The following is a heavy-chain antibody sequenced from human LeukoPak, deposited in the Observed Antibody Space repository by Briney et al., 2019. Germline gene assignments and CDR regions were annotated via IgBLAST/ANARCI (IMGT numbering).Heavy chain of an antibody. CDR3: AREDDFWSGYYSDY. CDR2: ITSSSNYI. V-gene: IGHV3-21*01. J-gene: IGHJ4*02. Sequence: PGGSLRLSCAPSGFILTTYNMNWVRQAPGKGLEWVSSITSSSNYIYYADSVKGRFTISRDNAKNSLYLQMNSLRAEDTAVYYCAREDDFWSGYYSDYWGQGTLVTVSS. CDR1: GFILTTYN. D-gene: IGHD3-3*01.